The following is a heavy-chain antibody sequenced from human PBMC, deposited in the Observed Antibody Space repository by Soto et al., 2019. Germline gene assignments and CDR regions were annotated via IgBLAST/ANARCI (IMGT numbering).Heavy chain of an antibody. D-gene: IGHD2-21*01. CDR2: IIPMLGVR. Sequence: QVQLVQSGAEVKKPGSSVKVSCKDSGGTFSTYSMFWVRQAPGQGLEWMGRIIPMLGVRNYAQRFQDRVTIIADKSTATVHIVLSSLRSEDTALYYCTIGSWSGEVFDIWGQGTMVTVSS. CDR1: GGTFSTYS. J-gene: IGHJ3*02. CDR3: TIGSWSGEVFDI. V-gene: IGHV1-69*02.